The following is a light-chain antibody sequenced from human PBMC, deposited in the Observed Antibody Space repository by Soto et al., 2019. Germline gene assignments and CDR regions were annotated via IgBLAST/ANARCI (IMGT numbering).Light chain of an antibody. CDR2: AAS. J-gene: IGKJ5*01. Sequence: DINMTQSPSAMHSSVGDRVAITCRASQGSSNYLAWFQQKPGKVPKXXSDAASSLQSGGPSRVSGSGSGTKVTLTISSLQPDDFATYDCQQYNSYLITFGQGTRLEIK. CDR3: QQYNSYLIT. CDR1: QGSSNY. V-gene: IGKV1-17*03.